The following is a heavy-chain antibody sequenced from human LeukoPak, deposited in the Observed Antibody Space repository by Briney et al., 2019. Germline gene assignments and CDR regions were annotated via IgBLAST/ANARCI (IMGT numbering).Heavy chain of an antibody. Sequence: SETLPLTCTVSGGSISSYYWSWIRQPPGKGLEWIGYIYYSGSTNYNPSLKSRVTISVDTSKNQFSLKLSSVTAADTAVYYCARPTYDFWSGPDAFDIWGQGTMVTVSS. CDR2: IYYSGST. J-gene: IGHJ3*02. CDR1: GGSISSYY. CDR3: ARPTYDFWSGPDAFDI. V-gene: IGHV4-59*08. D-gene: IGHD3-3*01.